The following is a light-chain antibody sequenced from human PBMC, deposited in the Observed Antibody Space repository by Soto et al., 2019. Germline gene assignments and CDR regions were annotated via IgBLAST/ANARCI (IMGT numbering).Light chain of an antibody. CDR1: RSVLYKSNNKNH. J-gene: IGKJ4*01. CDR3: QQYFGVPFT. V-gene: IGKV4-1*01. CDR2: WAS. Sequence: DIVMTQSPDSLAVSLGERATMNCKCSRSVLYKSNNKNHLAWYQQKPGQPPQLIIYWASTRESGVPERFSGSGSGTDFTLTISSLEAEDAAFYWCQQYFGVPFTFGGGTKVDIK.